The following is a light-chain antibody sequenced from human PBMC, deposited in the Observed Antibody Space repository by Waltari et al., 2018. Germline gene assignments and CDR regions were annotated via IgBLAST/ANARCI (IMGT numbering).Light chain of an antibody. CDR2: LGS. CDR1: QILPHTNGYNY. CDR3: MQALQNPLT. J-gene: IGKJ4*01. V-gene: IGKV2-28*01. Sequence: DIMMTQSPLSLPVTPGEPASIPCSSSQILPHTNGYNYFDWYLQKPGQSPQLLIYLGSNRASGVHDMFSGSGSGTDFTLKISRVEAEDVGVFYCMQALQNPLTFGGGTKVEIK.